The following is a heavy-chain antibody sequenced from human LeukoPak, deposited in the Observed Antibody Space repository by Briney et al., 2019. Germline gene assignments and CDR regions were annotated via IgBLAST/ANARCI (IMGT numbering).Heavy chain of an antibody. Sequence: SETLSLTCTVSGGSISRSSYYWGWIRQPPGKGLEWIGSMYYSGSTYYNPSLRSRGSISVDTSKNQFSLKLRSVTAADTSVYYCARPLGNGYSYWYFDLWGRGTLVTVSS. D-gene: IGHD3-22*01. J-gene: IGHJ2*01. CDR1: GGSISRSSYY. CDR3: ARPLGNGYSYWYFDL. CDR2: MYYSGST. V-gene: IGHV4-39*01.